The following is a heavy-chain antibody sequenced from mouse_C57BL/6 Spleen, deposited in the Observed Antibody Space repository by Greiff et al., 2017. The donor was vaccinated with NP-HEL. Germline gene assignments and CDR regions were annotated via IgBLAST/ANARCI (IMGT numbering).Heavy chain of an antibody. Sequence: VKLVESGPGLVQPSQSLSITCTVSGFSLTSYGVHWVRQSPGKGLEWLGVIWSGGSTDYNAAFISRLSISKDNSKSQVFFKMNSLQADDTAIYYCARNGEIYYGTLMDYWGQGTSVTVSS. CDR1: GFSLTSYG. CDR2: IWSGGST. V-gene: IGHV2-2*01. J-gene: IGHJ4*01. CDR3: ARNGEIYYGTLMDY. D-gene: IGHD2-1*01.